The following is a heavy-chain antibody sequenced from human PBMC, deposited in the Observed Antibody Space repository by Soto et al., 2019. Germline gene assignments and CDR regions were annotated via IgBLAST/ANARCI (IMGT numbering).Heavy chain of an antibody. CDR1: GYTFTSYA. V-gene: IGHV1-3*01. J-gene: IGHJ4*02. CDR2: VNAGNGNT. CDR3: ARDVGYNWNLIDY. Sequence: QVQLVQSGAEVKKPGASVKVSFTASGYTFTSYAIHWVRQAPGQRLEWMGWVNAGNGNTKYSQKLQGSVTITRDTSASTAYMELSSLRSEDTAVYYCARDVGYNWNLIDYWGQGTLVTVSS. D-gene: IGHD1-20*01.